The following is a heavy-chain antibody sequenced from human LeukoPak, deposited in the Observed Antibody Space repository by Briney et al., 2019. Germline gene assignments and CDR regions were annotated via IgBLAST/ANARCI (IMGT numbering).Heavy chain of an antibody. J-gene: IGHJ6*02. CDR1: GGSISSYY. D-gene: IGHD1-1*01. V-gene: IGHV4-59*01. CDR3: ARDRTGTTYYYGMDV. CDR2: IYYSGST. Sequence: SETLSLTCTVSGGSISSYYWSWIRQPPGKEVEWIGYIYYSGSTNYNPSLKSRVTISVDTSKNQFSPKLSSVTAADTAVYHCARDRTGTTYYYGMDVWGQGTTVTVSS.